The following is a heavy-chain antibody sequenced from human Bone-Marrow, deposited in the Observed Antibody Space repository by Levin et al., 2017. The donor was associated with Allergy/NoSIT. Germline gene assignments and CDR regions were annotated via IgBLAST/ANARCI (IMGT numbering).Heavy chain of an antibody. V-gene: IGHV4-4*02. D-gene: IGHD5-18*01. CDR3: ARKRIQLWFDY. CDR1: GASISISNW. Sequence: PSETLSLACAVSGASISISNWWSWVRQPPGKGLEWIGEIYHSGSTNYNPSLKSRVTISVDKSKNQFFLKLSSVTAADTAVYYCARKRIQLWFDYWGQGTLVTVSS. J-gene: IGHJ4*02. CDR2: IYHSGST.